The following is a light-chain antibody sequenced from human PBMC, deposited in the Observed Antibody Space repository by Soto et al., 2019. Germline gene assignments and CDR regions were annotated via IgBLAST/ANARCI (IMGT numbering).Light chain of an antibody. J-gene: IGKJ2*01. CDR1: QSITNY. Sequence: DIPMTQSPSSLSASVGDRVTITCRASQSITNYLNWYQQKPGKVPKLLMYAISTLQSGVPSRFGGSGSGTEFTLTISSLQPDDFATYYCQHSYSTPYNFGQGTKVDIK. V-gene: IGKV1-39*01. CDR3: QHSYSTPYN. CDR2: AIS.